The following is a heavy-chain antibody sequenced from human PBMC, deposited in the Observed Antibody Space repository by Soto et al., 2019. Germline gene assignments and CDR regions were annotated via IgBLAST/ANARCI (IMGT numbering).Heavy chain of an antibody. CDR3: AKARSHDWEVLPLSFDY. CDR2: IYSGGKT. Sequence: PSETLSLTCTVSGGPISSYDWGWIRQPPGRGLEWIGYIYSGGKTNYNPSLKSRVSISADTSRNQISLKLNSVTAADTAVYYCAKARSHDWEVLPLSFDYWGRGTLVTVSS. D-gene: IGHD1-26*01. V-gene: IGHV4-59*01. CDR1: GGPISSYD. J-gene: IGHJ4*02.